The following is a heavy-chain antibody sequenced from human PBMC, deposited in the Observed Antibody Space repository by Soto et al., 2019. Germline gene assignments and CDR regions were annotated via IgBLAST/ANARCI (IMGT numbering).Heavy chain of an antibody. V-gene: IGHV4-59*01. J-gene: IGHJ4*02. CDR2: VYYNGRT. D-gene: IGHD3-3*01. Sequence: QVQLQESGPRLVKPSETLSLTCTVSGGSISTYYWSWIRQSPGKGLEWIGYVYYNGRTKYNPSLKSRVTISVDTSKNQFSLNLNSVNAADTAVYYCARDGSGVDFWHGPYYFDYWGQGILVTVSS. CDR1: GGSISTYY. CDR3: ARDGSGVDFWHGPYYFDY.